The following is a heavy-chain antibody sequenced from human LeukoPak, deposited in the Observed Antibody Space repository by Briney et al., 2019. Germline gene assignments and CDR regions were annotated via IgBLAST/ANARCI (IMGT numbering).Heavy chain of an antibody. CDR2: IYYSGNT. Sequence: SETLSLTCTVSGVSISSSNSYWGWIRQPPGKGLEWIGSIYYSGNTYYNASLKSQVSISIDTSKNRFSLKLSSVTAAHTAVYYCARQTGSGLFILPGGQGTLVTVSS. D-gene: IGHD3/OR15-3a*01. J-gene: IGHJ4*02. CDR1: GVSISSSNSY. CDR3: ARQTGSGLFILP. V-gene: IGHV4-39*01.